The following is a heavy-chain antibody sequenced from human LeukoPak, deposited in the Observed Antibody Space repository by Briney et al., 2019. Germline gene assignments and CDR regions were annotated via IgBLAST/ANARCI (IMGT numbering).Heavy chain of an antibody. Sequence: SETLSLTCAVYGGSFSGYYWSWIRQPPGKGLEWIGEINHSGSTNYNPSLKSRVTISVDTSKNRFSLKLSSVTAADTAVYYCARGRDYYGSGSYYYFDYWGQGTLVTVSS. D-gene: IGHD3-10*01. J-gene: IGHJ4*02. V-gene: IGHV4-34*01. CDR3: ARGRDYYGSGSYYYFDY. CDR2: INHSGST. CDR1: GGSFSGYY.